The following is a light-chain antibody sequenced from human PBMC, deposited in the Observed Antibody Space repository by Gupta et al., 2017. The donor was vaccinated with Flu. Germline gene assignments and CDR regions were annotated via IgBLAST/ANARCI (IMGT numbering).Light chain of an antibody. CDR2: GAY. V-gene: IGKV1-39*01. Sequence: GDRVTVTCRASQSISRYLNWYQQKPGKAPKLLIYGAYILQSGVPSRFSGSGSGTDFTLTISNLQPEDFATYYCQQSFSIPPYTFGQGTKLEIK. CDR1: QSISRY. CDR3: QQSFSIPPYT. J-gene: IGKJ2*01.